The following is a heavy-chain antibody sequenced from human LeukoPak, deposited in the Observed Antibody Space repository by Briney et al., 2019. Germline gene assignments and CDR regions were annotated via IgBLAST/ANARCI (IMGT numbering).Heavy chain of an antibody. D-gene: IGHD3-10*01. CDR1: GYTFTSYG. CDR3: ARGGTMVHYMDV. Sequence: ASVKVSCKASGYTFTSYGISWVRQAPGQGLEWMGWINPNSGGTNYAQKFQGRVTMTRDTSISTAYMELSRLRSDDTAVYYCARGGTMVHYMDVWGKGTTVTISS. J-gene: IGHJ6*03. V-gene: IGHV1-2*02. CDR2: INPNSGGT.